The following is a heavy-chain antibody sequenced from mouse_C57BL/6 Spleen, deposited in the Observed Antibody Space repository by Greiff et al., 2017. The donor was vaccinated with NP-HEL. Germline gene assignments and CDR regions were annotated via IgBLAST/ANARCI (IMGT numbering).Heavy chain of an antibody. J-gene: IGHJ2*01. Sequence: QVQLKQSGAELVRPGASVKLSCKASGYTFTDYYINWVKQRPGQGLEWIARIYPGSGNTYYNEKFKGKATLTAEKSSSTAYMQLSSLTSEDSAVDFCARSEGPPYYFDYWGQGTTLTVSS. CDR1: GYTFTDYY. V-gene: IGHV1-76*01. D-gene: IGHD3-3*01. CDR2: IYPGSGNT. CDR3: ARSEGPPYYFDY.